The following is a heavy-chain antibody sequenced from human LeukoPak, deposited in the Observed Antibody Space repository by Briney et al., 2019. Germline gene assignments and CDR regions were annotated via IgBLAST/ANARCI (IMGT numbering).Heavy chain of an antibody. D-gene: IGHD5-12*01. V-gene: IGHV3-13*01. CDR1: GFTFSSYD. CDR3: AKKISGYDYNYYYGMDV. CDR2: IGTAGDT. Sequence: GGSLRLSCAASGFTFSSYDMHWVRQATGKGLEWVSAIGTAGDTYYPGSVKGRFTISRDDSKNTLYLQMNSLRAEDTAVYYCAKKISGYDYNYYYGMDVWGQGTTVTVSS. J-gene: IGHJ6*02.